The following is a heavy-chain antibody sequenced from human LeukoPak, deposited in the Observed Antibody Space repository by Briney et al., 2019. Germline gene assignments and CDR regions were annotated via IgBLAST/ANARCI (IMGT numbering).Heavy chain of an antibody. D-gene: IGHD6-19*01. CDR1: GFNFKDYG. Sequence: GGSLRLSCAGSGFNFKDYGMTWVRQAPGKGLEWVSGINWNGGSIAYADSVKGRFIISRDNAKNSLYLQMSSLRAEDTALYYCASHTSATDYWGQGTLVTVSS. CDR3: ASHTSATDY. CDR2: INWNGGSI. J-gene: IGHJ4*02. V-gene: IGHV3-20*04.